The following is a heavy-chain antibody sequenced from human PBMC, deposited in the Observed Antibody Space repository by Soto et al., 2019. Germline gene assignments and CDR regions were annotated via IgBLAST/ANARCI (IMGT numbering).Heavy chain of an antibody. J-gene: IGHJ4*02. CDR2: ISYDGSNK. CDR3: ARAGYDILTGYPDY. V-gene: IGHV3-30-3*01. Sequence: GGSLRLSCAASGFTFSSYAMHWVRQAPGKGLEWVAVISYDGSNKYYADSVKGRFTISRDNSKNTLYLQMNSLRAEDTAVYYCARAGYDILTGYPDYWGQGTLVTVSS. D-gene: IGHD3-9*01. CDR1: GFTFSSYA.